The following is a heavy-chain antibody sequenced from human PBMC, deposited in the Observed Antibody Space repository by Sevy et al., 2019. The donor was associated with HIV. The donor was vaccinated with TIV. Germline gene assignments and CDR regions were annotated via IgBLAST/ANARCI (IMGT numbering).Heavy chain of an antibody. CDR1: GFIFRSYV. Sequence: GGSLRLSCAASGFIFRSYVMSWVRQAPGKGLEWVSSISGSGGSTYYADSVKGRFTISRDNSNNALFLEMNSLRADDTAVYYCVVIVTAGRDYWGQGTLVTVSS. D-gene: IGHD2-2*01. CDR2: ISGSGGST. CDR3: VVIVTAGRDY. J-gene: IGHJ4*02. V-gene: IGHV3-23*01.